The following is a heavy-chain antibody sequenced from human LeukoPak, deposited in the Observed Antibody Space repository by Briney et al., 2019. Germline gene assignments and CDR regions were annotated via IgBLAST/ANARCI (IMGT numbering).Heavy chain of an antibody. J-gene: IGHJ3*02. D-gene: IGHD6-13*01. V-gene: IGHV3-7*01. CDR3: ARARGIAGTFDAFDI. Sequence: GGSLRLSCAASGFTFSSYWMSWVRQAPGKGLEWVANIKQDGSEKNYVDSVKGRFTISRDNAKNSLYLQMNSLRAEDTAVYYCARARGIAGTFDAFDIWGQGTMVTVSS. CDR2: IKQDGSEK. CDR1: GFTFSSYW.